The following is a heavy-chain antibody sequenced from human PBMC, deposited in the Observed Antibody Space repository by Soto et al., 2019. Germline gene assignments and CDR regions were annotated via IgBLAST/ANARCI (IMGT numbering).Heavy chain of an antibody. Sequence: QVQLQESGPGLVEPSQTLSLMCTVSGHSISSGGYHWNWVRQRPGKGLEWIGQIQYSGSAHYNPTLQSRVTISIDAANNNFSLKLKSVTAADAAVYLCANLAEGAGGRGSWGQGALVTVSS. CDR2: IQYSGSA. CDR3: ANLAEGAGGRGS. V-gene: IGHV4-31*03. CDR1: GHSISSGGYH. D-gene: IGHD2-15*01. J-gene: IGHJ5*02.